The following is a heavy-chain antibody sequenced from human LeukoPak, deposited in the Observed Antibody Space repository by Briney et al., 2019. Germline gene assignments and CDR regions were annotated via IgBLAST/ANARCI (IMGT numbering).Heavy chain of an antibody. CDR3: ARDRTVLLYDFWSGYSDDAFDI. D-gene: IGHD3-3*01. CDR2: INPNSGAT. Sequence: ASVKVSCKASGYTFTGYYMHWVRQAPGQGLEWMGWINPNSGATNYAQKFQGRVTMTRDTSISTAYMELSRLRSDDTAVYYCARDRTVLLYDFWSGYSDDAFDIWGQGTMVTVSS. CDR1: GYTFTGYY. J-gene: IGHJ3*02. V-gene: IGHV1-2*02.